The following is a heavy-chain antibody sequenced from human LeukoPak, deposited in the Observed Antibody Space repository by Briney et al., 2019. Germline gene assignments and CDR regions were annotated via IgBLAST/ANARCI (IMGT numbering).Heavy chain of an antibody. V-gene: IGHV3-7*01. Sequence: PGGSLRLSCAASGFAFTTYWMSWVRQAPGKGLEWVASIKQDGSEKYYVDSVKGRFTISRDNAKNSLYLRINTLRAEDTAVYYCARDSGDYGLIDYWGQGTLVTVSS. J-gene: IGHJ4*02. CDR3: ARDSGDYGLIDY. CDR1: GFAFTTYW. D-gene: IGHD4-17*01. CDR2: IKQDGSEK.